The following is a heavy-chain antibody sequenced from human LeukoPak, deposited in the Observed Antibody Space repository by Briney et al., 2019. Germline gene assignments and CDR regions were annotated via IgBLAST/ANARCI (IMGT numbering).Heavy chain of an antibody. V-gene: IGHV1-2*02. D-gene: IGHD5-12*01. CDR2: INPNSGGT. CDR1: GYTFTGYY. Sequence: ASVKVSCKASGYTFTGYYMHWVRQAPGQGLEWMGWINPNSGGTNYAQKFQGGVTMTRDTSISTAYMELSRLRSDDTAVYYCARVPRGLVATIFSIWGQGTLVTVSS. J-gene: IGHJ4*02. CDR3: ARVPRGLVATIFSI.